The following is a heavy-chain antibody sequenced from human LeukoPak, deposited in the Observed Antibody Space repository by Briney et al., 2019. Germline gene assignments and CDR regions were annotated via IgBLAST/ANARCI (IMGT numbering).Heavy chain of an antibody. V-gene: IGHV3-30-3*01. J-gene: IGHJ4*02. D-gene: IGHD1-26*01. CDR3: ARDPGEVGATHYFDY. Sequence: GGSLRLSCAASGFTFSSYAMHWVRQAPGKWLEWVAVISYDGSNKYYADSVKGRFTISRDNSKNTLYLQMNSLRAEDTAVYYCARDPGEVGATHYFDYWGQGTLVTVSS. CDR1: GFTFSSYA. CDR2: ISYDGSNK.